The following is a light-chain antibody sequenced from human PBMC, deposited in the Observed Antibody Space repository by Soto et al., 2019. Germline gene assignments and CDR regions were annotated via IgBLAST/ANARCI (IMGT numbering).Light chain of an antibody. CDR3: QKSYSTSWT. CDR2: AAS. V-gene: IGKV1-39*01. CDR1: QSISSY. Sequence: DIQMTQSPSSLSASVGDRVTITCRASQSISSYLNWYQQNPGKAPKLLIYAASSLQSGVPSRFSGSGSGTDFTLTISSLQPEDFATYYCQKSYSTSWTFGQGTKVDIK. J-gene: IGKJ1*01.